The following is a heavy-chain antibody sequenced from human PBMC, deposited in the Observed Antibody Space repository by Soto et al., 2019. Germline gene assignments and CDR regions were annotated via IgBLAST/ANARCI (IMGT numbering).Heavy chain of an antibody. CDR3: ARYGGYCSSTSCYFAEYFQH. J-gene: IGHJ1*01. V-gene: IGHV4-4*02. CDR1: GGSISSSNW. D-gene: IGHD2-2*01. CDR2: TYHVGIP. Sequence: SETLSLTCTVSGGSISSSNWWTWVRQAPGKGLEWIGETYHVGIPSYNPSLKGRVSISVDTSNNQFLLKLNSLTAADTAVYYCARYGGYCSSTSCYFAEYFQHWGQGTLVTVSS.